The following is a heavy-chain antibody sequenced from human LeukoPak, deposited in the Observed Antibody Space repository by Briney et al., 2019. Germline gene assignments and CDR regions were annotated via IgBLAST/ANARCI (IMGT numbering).Heavy chain of an antibody. CDR2: ISGSGGST. J-gene: IGHJ4*02. D-gene: IGHD6-13*01. Sequence: PGGSLRLSCAASGFTFSGYAMSWVRQAPGKGLEWVSAISGSGGSTSYADSVKGRSTISRDNSKNTLYLQMSSLRAEDTAVYYCAKDPTFGYSSTWYGYWGQGTLVTVSS. V-gene: IGHV3-23*01. CDR3: AKDPTFGYSSTWYGY. CDR1: GFTFSGYA.